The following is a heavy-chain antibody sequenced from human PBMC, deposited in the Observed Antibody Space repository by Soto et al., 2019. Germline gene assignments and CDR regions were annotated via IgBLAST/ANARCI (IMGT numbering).Heavy chain of an antibody. J-gene: IGHJ4*02. CDR3: AKDRNYPRDQFHY. D-gene: IGHD1-7*01. Sequence: PGGSLRLSCAASGFSFNDYAMSWVRQAPGKGLEWVSAISANGQGIYYADSVRGRFTISRDNSKNTIFLHMDSLRAEDTAVYYCAKDRNYPRDQFHYWGQGTLVTVSS. CDR1: GFSFNDYA. V-gene: IGHV3-23*01. CDR2: ISANGQGI.